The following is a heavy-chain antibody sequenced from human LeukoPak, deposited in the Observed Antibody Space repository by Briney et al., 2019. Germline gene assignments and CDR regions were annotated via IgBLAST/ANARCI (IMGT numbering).Heavy chain of an antibody. CDR2: MNPNSGNT. J-gene: IGHJ5*02. V-gene: IGHV1-8*01. CDR1: GYTFTSYD. Sequence: ASVKVSCKASGYTFTSYDINSVRQATGQGLEWMGWMNPNSGNTGYAQKFQGRVTMTRNTSISTAYMELSSLRSEDTAVYYCARGSTNYYGSGSYYPPSNWFDPWGQGTLVTVSS. CDR3: ARGSTNYYGSGSYYPPSNWFDP. D-gene: IGHD3-10*01.